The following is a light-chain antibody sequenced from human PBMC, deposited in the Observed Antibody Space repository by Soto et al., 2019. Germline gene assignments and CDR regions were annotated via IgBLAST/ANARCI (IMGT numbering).Light chain of an antibody. Sequence: EIVLTQSPGTLSVSPGERATLSCRATQSISNNLAWYQQKPGQAPRLLIYGASTRATAIPPRFSGSGSGTEFTLTISSLQSEDFAVYYCQQYDNWPITFGQGTRLEIK. CDR2: GAS. J-gene: IGKJ5*01. CDR1: QSISNN. CDR3: QQYDNWPIT. V-gene: IGKV3-15*01.